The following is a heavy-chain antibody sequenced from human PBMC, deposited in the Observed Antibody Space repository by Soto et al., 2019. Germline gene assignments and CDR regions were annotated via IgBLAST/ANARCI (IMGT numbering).Heavy chain of an antibody. CDR3: ARQRHWVYLDTAMADFDY. CDR2: IYYSGST. D-gene: IGHD5-18*01. CDR1: GGSISSSSYY. Sequence: SETLSLTCTVSGGSISSSSYYWGWIRQPPGKGLEWIGSIYYSGSTYYNPSLKSRVTISVDTSKNQFSLKLSSVTAADTAVYYCARQRHWVYLDTAMADFDYWGQGTLVTVSS. V-gene: IGHV4-39*01. J-gene: IGHJ4*02.